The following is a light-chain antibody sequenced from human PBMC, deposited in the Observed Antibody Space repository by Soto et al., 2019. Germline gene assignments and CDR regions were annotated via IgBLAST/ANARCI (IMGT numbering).Light chain of an antibody. J-gene: IGKJ1*01. Sequence: MVMTQSPATLSVSPGERATLSCRASQSVSSNLAWYQQKPGQAPRLLINTASTRATGIPARFSGSGSGTEFTLTISSLQSEDFAVYYCLQYNNWPWTFGQGTKVDLK. CDR1: QSVSSN. V-gene: IGKV3-15*01. CDR3: LQYNNWPWT. CDR2: TAS.